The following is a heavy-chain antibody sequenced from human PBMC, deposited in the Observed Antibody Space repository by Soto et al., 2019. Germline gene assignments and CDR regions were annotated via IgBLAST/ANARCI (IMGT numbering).Heavy chain of an antibody. CDR2: INAGNGNT. J-gene: IGHJ5*02. Sequence: ASVKVSCKASGYTFTSYAMHWVRQAPGQRLEWMGWINAGNGNTKYSQKFQGRVTITRDTSASTAYMELSSLRSEDTAVYYCARGGATMIVVVTNWFDPWGQGTLVTVSS. D-gene: IGHD3-22*01. CDR3: ARGGATMIVVVTNWFDP. CDR1: GYTFTSYA. V-gene: IGHV1-3*01.